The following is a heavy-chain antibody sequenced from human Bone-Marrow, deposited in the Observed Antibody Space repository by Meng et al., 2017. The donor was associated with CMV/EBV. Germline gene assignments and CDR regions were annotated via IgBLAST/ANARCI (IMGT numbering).Heavy chain of an antibody. Sequence: SGFTFRSYAMNWFRQAPGKGLEWVSVISGSGGSTYFADSVKGRFTISRDNSKNTLYLQMKSLRAEDTAVYYCVKDRAVRGIIRTFDYWGQGTLVTVSS. CDR2: ISGSGGST. CDR3: VKDRAVRGIIRTFDY. CDR1: GFTFRSYA. J-gene: IGHJ4*02. D-gene: IGHD3-10*01. V-gene: IGHV3-23*01.